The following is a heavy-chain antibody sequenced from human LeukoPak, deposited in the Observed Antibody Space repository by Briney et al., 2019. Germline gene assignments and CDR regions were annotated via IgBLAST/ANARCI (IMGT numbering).Heavy chain of an antibody. J-gene: IGHJ4*02. V-gene: IGHV3-30*03. D-gene: IGHD6-19*01. CDR3: ARVLYSSDSSGWNGPSFDY. Sequence: GGSLRLSCAVSGFTFSSYWMSWVRQAPGKGLEWVAVISYDGSNKYYADSVKGRFTISRDNSKNTLYLQMNSLRAEDTAVYYCARVLYSSDSSGWNGPSFDYWGQGTLVTVSS. CDR1: GFTFSSYW. CDR2: ISYDGSNK.